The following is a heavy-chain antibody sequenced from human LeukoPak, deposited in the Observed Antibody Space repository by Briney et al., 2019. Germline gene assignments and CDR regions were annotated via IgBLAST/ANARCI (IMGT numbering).Heavy chain of an antibody. CDR3: ARHGYLSAN. Sequence: SETLSLTCAVYGGSFSGYYWSWIRQPPGKGLEWIGEINHSGSTNYNPSLKSQVTISVDTSKNQFSLKLSSVTAADTAVYYCARHGYLSANWGQGTLVTVSS. D-gene: IGHD3-22*01. J-gene: IGHJ4*02. V-gene: IGHV4-34*01. CDR1: GGSFSGYY. CDR2: INHSGST.